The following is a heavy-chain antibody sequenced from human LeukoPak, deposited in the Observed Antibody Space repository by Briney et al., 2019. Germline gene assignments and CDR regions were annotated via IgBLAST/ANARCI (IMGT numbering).Heavy chain of an antibody. CDR2: ISWNSDSI. J-gene: IGHJ4*02. D-gene: IGHD1-14*01. CDR3: ATENY. V-gene: IGHV3-9*01. CDR1: GFTFEDYA. Sequence: SGRSLRLSCAASGFTFEDYAMYWVRQPPGKGLEWVSGISWNSDSIDYVDSVKGRFTISRDNAKNSLYLQMNSLRNEDTAVYYCATENYWGRGTLVTVSS.